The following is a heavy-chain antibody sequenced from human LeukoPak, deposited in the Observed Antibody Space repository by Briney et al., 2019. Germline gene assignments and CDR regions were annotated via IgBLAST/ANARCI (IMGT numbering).Heavy chain of an antibody. V-gene: IGHV3-74*01. CDR2: LSPDGSSS. CDR3: AKGPRGGVLWFGELNYFDY. J-gene: IGHJ4*02. Sequence: PGGSLRLSCAASGFTFSTYWMHWVRQAPGKGLVWVSRLSPDGSSSIYADSVKGRFTVSRDNAKNSLYLQMNSLRAEDTAVYYCAKGPRGGVLWFGELNYFDYWGQGTLVTVSS. D-gene: IGHD3-10*01. CDR1: GFTFSTYW.